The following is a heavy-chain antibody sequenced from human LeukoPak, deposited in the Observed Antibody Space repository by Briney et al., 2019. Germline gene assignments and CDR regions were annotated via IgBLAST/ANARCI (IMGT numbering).Heavy chain of an antibody. CDR2: ISGSGGGT. CDR3: APLHCSSTSCPYFDY. CDR1: GFTFSSYA. Sequence: GGSLRLSCAASGFTFSSYAMSWVRQAPGKGLEWVSAISGSGGGTYYADSVKGRFTISRDNSKNTLYLQMNSLRAEDTAVYYCAPLHCSSTSCPYFDYWGQGTLVTVSS. J-gene: IGHJ4*02. D-gene: IGHD2-2*01. V-gene: IGHV3-23*01.